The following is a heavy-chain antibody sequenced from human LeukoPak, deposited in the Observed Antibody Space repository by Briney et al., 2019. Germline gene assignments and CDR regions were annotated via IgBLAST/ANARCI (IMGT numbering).Heavy chain of an antibody. J-gene: IGHJ4*02. Sequence: GGSLRLSCAASGFTFSGYWMSWVRQAPGKGLEWVANIRQDGSDKYYVDSVKGRFTISRDNAKNSLFLQMNSLRAEDTAVYFCTTDSGGGRPSDYWGQGTLVIVSS. CDR3: TTDSGGGRPSDY. V-gene: IGHV3-7*01. CDR1: GFTFSGYW. D-gene: IGHD6-6*01. CDR2: IRQDGSDK.